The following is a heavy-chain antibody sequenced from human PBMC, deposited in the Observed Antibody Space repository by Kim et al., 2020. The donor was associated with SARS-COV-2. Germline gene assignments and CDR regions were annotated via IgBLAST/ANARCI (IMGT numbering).Heavy chain of an antibody. D-gene: IGHD3-3*01. CDR3: ARSAHFWSGHYLDL. Sequence: ASVKVSCKASGYTFTDYYIHWVRQAPGQGLEWMGWINPYSGDTNYAQKFQGRVTMTRDTSISTPYVELSSLRSDDTAVYYCARSAHFWSGHYLDLWGHGTLITVSP. V-gene: IGHV1-2*02. CDR1: GYTFTDYY. CDR2: INPYSGDT. J-gene: IGHJ5*02.